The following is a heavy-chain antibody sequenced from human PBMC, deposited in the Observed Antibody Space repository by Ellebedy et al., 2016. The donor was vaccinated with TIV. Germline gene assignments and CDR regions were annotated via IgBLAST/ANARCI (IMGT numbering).Heavy chain of an antibody. V-gene: IGHV4-39*01. Sequence: SETLSLTCTVSGDSISNSDYCWGWIRQSPGKGLEWIGSINYSGNTKYSPSLKSRVTISVDTSKNQFSLKLSSVTAADTAVYYCARHIMVRGVLWVLSWFDPWGQGTLVTVSS. CDR3: ARHIMVRGVLWVLSWFDP. CDR2: INYSGNT. CDR1: GDSISNSDYC. J-gene: IGHJ5*02. D-gene: IGHD3-10*01.